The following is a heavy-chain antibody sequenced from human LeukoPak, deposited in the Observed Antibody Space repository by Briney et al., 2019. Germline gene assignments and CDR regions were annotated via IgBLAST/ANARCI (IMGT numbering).Heavy chain of an antibody. Sequence: GGSLRLSCAASGFTFSSYWMHWVRQAPGKGLVWVSRINSDGITTSYADSVKGRFTISRDNTKNTLYLQMNSLRADDTAVYYCARGEWSSSPFDYWGQGTLVTVSS. V-gene: IGHV3-74*01. CDR2: INSDGITT. CDR3: ARGEWSSSPFDY. D-gene: IGHD6-6*01. J-gene: IGHJ4*02. CDR1: GFTFSSYW.